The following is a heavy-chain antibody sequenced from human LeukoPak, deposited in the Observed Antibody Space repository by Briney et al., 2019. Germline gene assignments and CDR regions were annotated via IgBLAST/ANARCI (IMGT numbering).Heavy chain of an antibody. CDR1: GGSISSYY. Sequence: SETLSLTCTLSGGSISSYYRSWIRQPPGKGLEWIGYIYYSGSTNYNPSLKSRVTISVDTSKNQFSLKLSSVTAADTAVYYCARVVPAGRGAFDIWGQGTMVTVSS. J-gene: IGHJ3*02. CDR2: IYYSGST. D-gene: IGHD2-2*01. V-gene: IGHV4-59*01. CDR3: ARVVPAGRGAFDI.